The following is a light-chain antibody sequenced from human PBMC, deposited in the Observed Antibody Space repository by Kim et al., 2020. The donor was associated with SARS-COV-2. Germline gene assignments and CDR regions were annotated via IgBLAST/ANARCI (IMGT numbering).Light chain of an antibody. CDR3: CSYAGSYTFVV. J-gene: IGLJ2*01. V-gene: IGLV2-11*01. CDR1: SSDVGGYNY. CDR2: DVS. Sequence: QSALTQPRSVSGSPGQSVTISCTGTSSDVGGYNYVSWYQQHPGKAPKLMIYDVSKRPSGAPDRFSGSKSSNTASLTISGLQAEDEADYYCCSYAGSYTFVVFGGGTQLTVL.